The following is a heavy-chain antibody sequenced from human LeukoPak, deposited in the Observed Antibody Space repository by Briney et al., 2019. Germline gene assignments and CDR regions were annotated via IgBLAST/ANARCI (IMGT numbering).Heavy chain of an antibody. CDR3: ASTPADFTDF. V-gene: IGHV3-7*02. D-gene: IGHD3/OR15-3a*01. CDR1: GFTFRSYW. CDR2: IKQDGSEK. J-gene: IGHJ4*02. Sequence: GGSLRLSCAASGFTFRSYWMSWVRQAPGKGLEWVANIKQDGSEKYYVDSVKGRCTISRDNAKNSQYLQMNSLRAEDTAVYYCASTPADFTDFWGQGTLVTVSS.